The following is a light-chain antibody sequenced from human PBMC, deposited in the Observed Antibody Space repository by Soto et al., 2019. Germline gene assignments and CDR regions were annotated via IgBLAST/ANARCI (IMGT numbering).Light chain of an antibody. J-gene: IGKJ4*01. CDR1: QSISSY. CDR3: QQSYSTPLDT. V-gene: IGKV1-39*01. Sequence: DIQMTQSPSSLSASVGDRVTITCRASQSISSYLNWYQQKPGKAPKLLIYAASSLQSGVPSRFSGSGAGTDFTLTISSLQPEDFATYYCQQSYSTPLDTVGGGTKVEIK. CDR2: AAS.